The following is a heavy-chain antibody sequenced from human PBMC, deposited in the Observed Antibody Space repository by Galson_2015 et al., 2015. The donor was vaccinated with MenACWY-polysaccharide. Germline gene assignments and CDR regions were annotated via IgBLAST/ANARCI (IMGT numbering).Heavy chain of an antibody. CDR2: ISRSASSI. CDR3: ARDRPDSGPGPFDY. V-gene: IGHV3-21*01. J-gene: IGHJ4*02. CDR1: GFSFSDYN. D-gene: IGHD1-26*01. Sequence: LRLSCAASGFSFSDYNTNWVRQAPGKGLEWVSIISRSASSINYADSVKGRFTISRDNAENAVYLQMNSLRDDDTAVYYCARDRPDSGPGPFDYWGQGTLVTVSS.